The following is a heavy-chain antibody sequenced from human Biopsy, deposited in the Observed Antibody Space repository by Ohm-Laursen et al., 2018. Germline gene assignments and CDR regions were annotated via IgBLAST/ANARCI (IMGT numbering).Heavy chain of an antibody. J-gene: IGHJ5*02. D-gene: IGHD3-22*01. CDR2: IFYRGST. Sequence: SETLSLTCIVSGGSIINNNYYWGWIRQPPGKGLEWIGSIFYRGSTHYKPSLKSRVNISVDTSKNQFSLKLNSVTAADTAVYYCARDYDTSGYYYVSWGQGTLVTVSS. CDR1: GGSIINNNYY. V-gene: IGHV4-39*01. CDR3: ARDYDTSGYYYVS.